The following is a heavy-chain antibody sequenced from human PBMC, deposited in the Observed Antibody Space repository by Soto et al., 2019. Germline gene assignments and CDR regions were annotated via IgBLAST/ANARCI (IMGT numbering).Heavy chain of an antibody. Sequence: QVQLVQSGAEVKKPGSSVRVSCKASGTIFSSYTISWVRQAPGQGLEWMGRIIPILGETNSAQKFQGRVTRXADKSTNTAYMQLNSLRLEDTAVYYCARGLGGRMDDWGQGTTVTVSS. J-gene: IGHJ6*02. CDR1: GTIFSSYT. D-gene: IGHD3-16*01. V-gene: IGHV1-69*08. CDR3: ARGLGGRMDD. CDR2: IIPILGET.